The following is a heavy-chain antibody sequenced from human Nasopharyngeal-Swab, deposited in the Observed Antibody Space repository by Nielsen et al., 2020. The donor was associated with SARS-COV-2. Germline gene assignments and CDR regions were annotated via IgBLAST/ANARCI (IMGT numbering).Heavy chain of an antibody. CDR3: ARRSSGRHPHYFDY. J-gene: IGHJ4*02. CDR2: INHSGST. CDR1: GGSFSGYY. D-gene: IGHD6-19*01. V-gene: IGHV4-34*01. Sequence: SETLSLTFAVYGGSFSGYYWSWIRQPPGKGLEWIGEINHSGSTNYNPSLKSRVTISVDTSKNQFSLKLSSVTAADTAVYYCARRSSGRHPHYFDYWGQGTLVTVSS.